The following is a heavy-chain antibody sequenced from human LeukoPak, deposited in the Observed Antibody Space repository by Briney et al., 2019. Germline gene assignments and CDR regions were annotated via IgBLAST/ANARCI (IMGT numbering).Heavy chain of an antibody. V-gene: IGHV4-59*01. CDR2: IHSSGGT. CDR3: ARGQPAGGQNYFDY. D-gene: IGHD6-13*01. J-gene: IGHJ4*02. Sequence: KSSETLSLTCTVSGGPISSYYWSWIRQPPGKGLEWIGYIHSSGGTYYNPSLKRRVTISVDTSKSQFSLKLTSVTAADTAVYYCARGQPAGGQNYFDYWGQGTLVTVSS. CDR1: GGPISSYY.